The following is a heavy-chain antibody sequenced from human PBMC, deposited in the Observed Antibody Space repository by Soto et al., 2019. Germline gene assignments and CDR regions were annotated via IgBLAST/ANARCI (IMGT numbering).Heavy chain of an antibody. J-gene: IGHJ4*02. D-gene: IGHD3-10*01. CDR1: GYTFTSYA. CDR3: ARDMGFALSDY. V-gene: IGHV1-3*01. CDR2: INAGNGNT. Sequence: QVQLVQSGAEVKKPGASVKVSCKASGYTFTSYAMHWVRQAPGQRLEWMGWINAGNGNTKYSQKFQGRVTITRDTSASTAYMELSTLRSEDTAVYYCARDMGFALSDYWGQGTLVTVSS.